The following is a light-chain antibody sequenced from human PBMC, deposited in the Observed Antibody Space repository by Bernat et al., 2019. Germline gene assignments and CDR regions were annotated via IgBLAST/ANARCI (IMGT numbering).Light chain of an antibody. J-gene: IGLJ3*02. CDR3: ASWDDSLNGVL. CDR2: SNN. Sequence: QSVLTQPPSMSGTPGQRVTISCSGSSSNIGGNTVNWYQQLPGTAPRLVVYSNNQRSSGFPERFSGSKSGTLASLAISGLQSGDEADYYCASWDDSLNGVLFGGGTKLTVL. CDR1: SSNIGGNT. V-gene: IGLV1-44*01.